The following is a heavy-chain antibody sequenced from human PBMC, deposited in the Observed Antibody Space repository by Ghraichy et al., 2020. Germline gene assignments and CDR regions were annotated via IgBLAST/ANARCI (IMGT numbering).Heavy chain of an antibody. CDR1: GGSISSSSYY. CDR3: ARLPLSDQWLVPY. D-gene: IGHD6-19*01. V-gene: IGHV4-39*01. CDR2: IFYSGST. J-gene: IGHJ4*02. Sequence: SETLSLTFTVSGGSISSSSYYWGWIRQPPGKGLEWIGSIFYSGSTYYNPSLKSRVTISVDTSKNQFSLKLSSVTAADTAVYYCARLPLSDQWLVPYWGQGTLVTVSS.